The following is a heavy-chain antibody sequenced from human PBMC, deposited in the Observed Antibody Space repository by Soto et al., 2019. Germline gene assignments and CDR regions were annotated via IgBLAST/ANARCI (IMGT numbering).Heavy chain of an antibody. D-gene: IGHD3-22*01. CDR2: IYYSGST. J-gene: IGHJ4*02. V-gene: IGHV4-59*05. Sequence: SETLSLTCTVSGGSISSYYWSWIRQPPGKGLEWIGSIYYSGSTYYNPSLKSRVTISVDTSKNQFSLKLSSVTAADTAVYYCASQDSSGYYPIDYWGQGTLVTVSS. CDR3: ASQDSSGYYPIDY. CDR1: GGSISSYY.